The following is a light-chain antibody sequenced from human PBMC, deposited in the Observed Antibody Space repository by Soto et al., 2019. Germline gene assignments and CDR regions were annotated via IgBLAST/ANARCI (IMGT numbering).Light chain of an antibody. CDR3: QQFAISTT. J-gene: IGKJ1*01. V-gene: IGKV1-5*01. Sequence: IQMTQSPSTLSASVGDRVTITCRASHNIERWMAWYQQKPGKAPSLLIFDASTLHSGVPSRFSGSGSRTDFTLTISSLQPDAFATYYCQQFAISTTFGQGTKVDIK. CDR2: DAS. CDR1: HNIERW.